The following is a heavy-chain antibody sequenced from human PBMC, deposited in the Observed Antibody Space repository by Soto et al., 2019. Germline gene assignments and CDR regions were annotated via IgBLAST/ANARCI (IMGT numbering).Heavy chain of an antibody. Sequence: QVQLQESGPGLVKPSQTLSLTCTVSGGSISSGDYYWSWISQPPGKGLEWIGYIYYSGSTYYNPSLKSRVTISVDTSKNQFALKLSSVPASDTAVYYCARAQGSGFLVSWGQGTLVTVSS. V-gene: IGHV4-30-4*01. CDR3: ARAQGSGFLVS. D-gene: IGHD3-10*01. J-gene: IGHJ4*02. CDR1: GGSISSGDYY. CDR2: IYYSGST.